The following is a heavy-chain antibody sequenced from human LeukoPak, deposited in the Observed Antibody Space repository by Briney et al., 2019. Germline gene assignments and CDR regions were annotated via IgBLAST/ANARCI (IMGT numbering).Heavy chain of an antibody. CDR3: ARAGGYRGRISCPYYFDY. D-gene: IGHD2-15*01. CDR2: IKPNSGNT. J-gene: IGHJ4*02. Sequence: ASVTVSCMASGYSFTSYDINWVRQATGQGRGWMGWIKPNSGNTAYAQKFQGRVTMTRNTSKSTTYMELSSLRSEDAAVYYCARAGGYRGRISCPYYFDYWGQGSLVAVSS. CDR1: GYSFTSYD. V-gene: IGHV1-8*01.